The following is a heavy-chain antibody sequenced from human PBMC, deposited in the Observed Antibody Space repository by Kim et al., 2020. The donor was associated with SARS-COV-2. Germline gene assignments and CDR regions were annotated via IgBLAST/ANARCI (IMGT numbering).Heavy chain of an antibody. D-gene: IGHD6-13*01. J-gene: IGHJ5*02. CDR3: ARVPRGSSSFCCWFDP. CDR2: INHSGST. CDR1: GGSFSGYY. V-gene: IGHV4-34*01. Sequence: SETLSLTCAVYGGSFSGYYWSWIRQPPGKGLEWIGEINHSGSTNYNPSLKSRVTISVDTSKNQFSLKLSSVTAADTAVYYCARVPRGSSSFCCWFDPWGQGTLVTVSS.